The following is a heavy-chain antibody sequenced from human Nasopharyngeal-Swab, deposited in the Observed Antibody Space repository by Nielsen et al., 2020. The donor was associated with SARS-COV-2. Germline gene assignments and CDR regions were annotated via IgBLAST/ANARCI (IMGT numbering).Heavy chain of an antibody. Sequence: GESLKISCPISGFTFSDYYMSWIRQAPGKGLEWVSVISSISGRTKYYADSVKGRFTISRDNAKNSVYLTLNSLRPEDTAVYYCAREAAKDYGGYPDYWGQGTLVTVSS. V-gene: IGHV3-11*01. CDR3: AREAAKDYGGYPDY. CDR1: GFTFSDYY. CDR2: ISSISGRTK. D-gene: IGHD4-23*01. J-gene: IGHJ4*02.